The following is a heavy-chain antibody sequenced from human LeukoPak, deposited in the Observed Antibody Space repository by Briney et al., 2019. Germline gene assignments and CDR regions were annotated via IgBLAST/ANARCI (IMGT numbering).Heavy chain of an antibody. CDR1: GGSISSYY. V-gene: IGHV4-59*01. Sequence: PSETLSLTCTVSGGSISSYYWSWIRQPPGKGLEWIGYIYYSGSTNYNPSLKSRVTISVDTSKNQFSLKLSSVTAADTAVYYCARDATNWNDYPPYYYYYGMDVWGQGTTVTVSS. CDR3: ARDATNWNDYPPYYYYYGMDV. CDR2: IYYSGST. J-gene: IGHJ6*02. D-gene: IGHD1-1*01.